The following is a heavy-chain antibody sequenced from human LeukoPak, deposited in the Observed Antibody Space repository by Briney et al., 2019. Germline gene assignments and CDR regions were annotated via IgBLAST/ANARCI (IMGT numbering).Heavy chain of an antibody. CDR3: AREAPAPGDWFFDR. Sequence: GGSLRLSCAASGFPFTTFYMHWVRQVPGKGLVWVSRINSDGTTYYADYVKGRFTISRDIAKHTLYLEMNSLRPEDTAVYFCAREAPAPGDWFFDRWGRGTLVTVSS. CDR1: GFPFTTFY. CDR2: INSDGTT. D-gene: IGHD7-27*01. J-gene: IGHJ2*01. V-gene: IGHV3-74*01.